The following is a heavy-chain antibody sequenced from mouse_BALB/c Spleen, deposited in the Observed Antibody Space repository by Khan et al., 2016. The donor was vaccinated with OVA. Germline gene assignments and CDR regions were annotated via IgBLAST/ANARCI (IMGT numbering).Heavy chain of an antibody. Sequence: EVQLVESGPGLVKPSQSLSLTCTVTGYSITTDYAWNWIRPFPGNKLEWMGFISYSGNTKYNPSLKSRISITRDTSKNQFFLQLKSVTTEDTDRYYCARVYGGDFDYWGQGTTLTVSS. V-gene: IGHV3-2*02. D-gene: IGHD1-1*01. CDR2: ISYSGNT. J-gene: IGHJ2*01. CDR3: ARVYGGDFDY. CDR1: GYSITTDYA.